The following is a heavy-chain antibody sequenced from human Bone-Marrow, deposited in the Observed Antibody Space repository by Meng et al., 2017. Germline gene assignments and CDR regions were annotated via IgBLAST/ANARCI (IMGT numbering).Heavy chain of an antibody. CDR2: IFHSGSTNYNPAL. V-gene: IGHV4-59*01. J-gene: IGHJ6*02. CDR1: GASISSYY. D-gene: IGHD1-1*01. Sequence: SETLSLTCTVSGASISSYYWSWMRQPPGKGLEWICYIFHSGSTNYNPALNYNPSLKSRVTISLDTSKNLISLKLTSVTAADTAVYYCARDLGGAGTTTFYYYGMDVWGQGTTVTVSS. CDR3: ARDLGGAGTTTFYYYGMDV.